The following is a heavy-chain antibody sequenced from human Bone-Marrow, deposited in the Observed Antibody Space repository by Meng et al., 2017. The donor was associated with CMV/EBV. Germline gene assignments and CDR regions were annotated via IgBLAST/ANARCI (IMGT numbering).Heavy chain of an antibody. J-gene: IGHJ6*02. V-gene: IGHV1-69*05. Sequence: SVKVSCKASGGTFSSYAISWVRQAPGQGLEWMGGIIPIFGTANYAQKFQGRVTITTDESTSTAYMELSSLRSEDTAVYYCARAAARKTYYYYGMDVWGQGTTVTVAS. CDR1: GGTFSSYA. CDR2: IIPIFGTA. D-gene: IGHD6-6*01. CDR3: ARAAARKTYYYYGMDV.